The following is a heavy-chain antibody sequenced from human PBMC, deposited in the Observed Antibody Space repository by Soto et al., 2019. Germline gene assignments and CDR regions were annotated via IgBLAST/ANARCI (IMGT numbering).Heavy chain of an antibody. V-gene: IGHV4-39*01. Sequence: SETLSLTCTVSGGSISSSSYYWGWIRQPPGKGLEWIGSIYYSGSTYYNPSLKSRVTISVDTSKNQFSLKLSSVTAADTAVYYCARLVDGSGSYYGAGYYSYMDVWGKGTTVTVSS. CDR2: IYYSGST. CDR3: ARLVDGSGSYYGAGYYSYMDV. CDR1: GGSISSSSYY. D-gene: IGHD3-10*01. J-gene: IGHJ6*03.